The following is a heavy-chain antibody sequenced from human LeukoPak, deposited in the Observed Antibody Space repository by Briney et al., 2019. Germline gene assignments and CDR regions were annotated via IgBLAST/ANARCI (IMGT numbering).Heavy chain of an antibody. V-gene: IGHV3-23*01. CDR1: GFIFSSYA. Sequence: GGSLRLSCAASGFIFSSYAMSWVRQAPGKGLEWVSTISGSGGSTYYADSVKGRFTISRDNSKNTLYLQMNSLRAEDTAVYYCAKDYCSGGSCYSSFDYWGQGTLVTVSS. CDR3: AKDYCSGGSCYSSFDY. J-gene: IGHJ4*02. D-gene: IGHD2-15*01. CDR2: ISGSGGST.